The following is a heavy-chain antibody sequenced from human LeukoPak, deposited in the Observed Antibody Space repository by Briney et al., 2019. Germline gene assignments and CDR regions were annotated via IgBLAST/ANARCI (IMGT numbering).Heavy chain of an antibody. Sequence: SETLSLTCTVSGDSINNYYWSWIRQPPGKGLEWIGYIYYSGTTNYNPSLKSRVSISVDTSKKQFSLKLSSVTAADTAVYYCARTGAWIQPPTYWGQGTLVTVSS. J-gene: IGHJ4*02. CDR2: IYYSGTT. CDR3: ARTGAWIQPPTY. CDR1: GDSINNYY. D-gene: IGHD5-18*01. V-gene: IGHV4-59*01.